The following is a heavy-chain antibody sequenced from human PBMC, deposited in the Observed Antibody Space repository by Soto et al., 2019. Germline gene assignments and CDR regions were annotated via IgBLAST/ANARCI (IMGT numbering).Heavy chain of an antibody. CDR3: VREDYYALGPFYI. CDR2: IYYSGST. D-gene: IGHD3-10*01. Sequence: SETLSLTCTVSGGSISSYYWSWIRPPPGKVLEWIGYIYYSGSTNYNPSLKSRVTISVDTSKNQFSLKLSSVTAADTAVYYCVREDYYALGPFYISGRGTMDTGSS. V-gene: IGHV4-59*01. J-gene: IGHJ3*02. CDR1: GGSISSYY.